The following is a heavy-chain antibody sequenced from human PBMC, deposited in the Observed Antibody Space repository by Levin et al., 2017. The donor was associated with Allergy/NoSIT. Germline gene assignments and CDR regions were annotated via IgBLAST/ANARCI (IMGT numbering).Heavy chain of an antibody. CDR1: GFTFSNYA. D-gene: IGHD4-17*01. Sequence: GESLKISCVASGFTFSNYAMSWVRQAPGKGLEWVSTISGSGGRTYYADSVKGLFTVSRDNSNNTLYLQMNSLRAEDTAVYYCAKDMTTLPRGSDYWGQGTLVTVSS. CDR3: AKDMTTLPRGSDY. CDR2: ISGSGGRT. V-gene: IGHV3-23*01. J-gene: IGHJ4*02.